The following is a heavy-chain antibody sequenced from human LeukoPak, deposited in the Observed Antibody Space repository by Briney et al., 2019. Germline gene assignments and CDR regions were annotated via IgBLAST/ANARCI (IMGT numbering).Heavy chain of an antibody. Sequence: KSSGTLSLTCTVSGDSINSFDLWSWVRQPPGKGLEWIGEMYLSGTTHSNPSVKSRVTISIDKSKNQFFLNLSSVTAADTAVYYCAGLVGRYSSGLYYYYFDYWGQGTLVTVSS. J-gene: IGHJ4*02. D-gene: IGHD3-22*01. CDR2: MYLSGTT. CDR1: GDSINSFDL. V-gene: IGHV4-4*02. CDR3: AGLVGRYSSGLYYYYFDY.